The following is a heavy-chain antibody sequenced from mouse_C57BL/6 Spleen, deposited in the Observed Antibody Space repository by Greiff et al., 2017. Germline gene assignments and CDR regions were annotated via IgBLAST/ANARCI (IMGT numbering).Heavy chain of an antibody. CDR2: ISYSGST. Sequence: EVKLVESGPGMVKPSQSLSLTCTVTGYSITSGYDWHWIRHFPGNKLEWMGYISYSGSTNYNPYLKSRISITHDTSKNHFFLKLNSVTTEDTATSFCARAGGYYGSSGFAYWSQGTLVTVSA. D-gene: IGHD1-1*01. V-gene: IGHV3-1*01. CDR3: ARAGGYYGSSGFAY. J-gene: IGHJ3*01. CDR1: GYSITSGYD.